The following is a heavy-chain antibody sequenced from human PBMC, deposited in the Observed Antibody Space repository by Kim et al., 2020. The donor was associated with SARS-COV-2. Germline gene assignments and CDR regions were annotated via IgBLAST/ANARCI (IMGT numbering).Heavy chain of an antibody. Sequence: GGSLRLSCGTSGFTFNNYIINWVRQAPGKGLEWVSLISGSGATTSYADSVKGRFTISRDNSKNTLYLQMSSLRAEDTAVYFCAKGGGYHFDPWGQGTLVTVSS. CDR1: GFTFNNYI. CDR3: AKGGGYHFDP. J-gene: IGHJ5*02. V-gene: IGHV3-23*01. D-gene: IGHD3-22*01. CDR2: ISGSGATT.